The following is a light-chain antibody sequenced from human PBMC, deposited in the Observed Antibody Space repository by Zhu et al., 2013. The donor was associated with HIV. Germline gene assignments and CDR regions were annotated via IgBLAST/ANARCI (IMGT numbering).Light chain of an antibody. CDR2: DVN. CDR1: SSDVGGYDF. Sequence: QSALTQPPSASGSPGQSVTISCTGTSSDVGGYDFVSWYQHHPGKAPKLMIYDVNKRPSGVPDRFSGSKSGNMASLTVSGLQAEDEGDYYCSSYAGSKNVVFGGGTKLTV. J-gene: IGLJ2*01. CDR3: SSYAGSKNVV. V-gene: IGLV2-8*01.